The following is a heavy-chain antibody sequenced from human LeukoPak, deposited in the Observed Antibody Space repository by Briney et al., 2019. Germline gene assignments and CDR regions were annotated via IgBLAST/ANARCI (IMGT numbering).Heavy chain of an antibody. CDR2: IYSGGST. V-gene: IGHV3-66*01. D-gene: IGHD6-13*01. CDR3: ARDSLSSSYDY. J-gene: IGHJ4*02. CDR1: GFTVSSNY. Sequence: GGSLRLSCAASGFTVSSNYMSWVRQAPGKGLEWVSVIYSGGSTYYADSGKGRFTISRDNSKNTLYLQMNSLRAEDTAVYYCARDSLSSSYDYWGQGTLVTVSS.